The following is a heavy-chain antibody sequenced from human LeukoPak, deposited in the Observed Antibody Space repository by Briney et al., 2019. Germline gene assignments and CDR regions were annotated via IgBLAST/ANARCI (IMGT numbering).Heavy chain of an antibody. Sequence: GESLKISCKGFGYTFAMYWIGWVRQMPGKGLGWMGIVHAGDSDTTYSPSFQGHVTISADKSISTAYLQWSSLKASDTAMYYCARHEEHSSGLNYWGQGTLVTVSS. D-gene: IGHD6-19*01. CDR3: ARHEEHSSGLNY. CDR2: VHAGDSDT. CDR1: GYTFAMYW. J-gene: IGHJ4*02. V-gene: IGHV5-51*01.